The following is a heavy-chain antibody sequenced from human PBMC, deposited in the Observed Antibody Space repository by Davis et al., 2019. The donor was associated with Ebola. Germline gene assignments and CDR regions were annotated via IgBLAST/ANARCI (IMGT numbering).Heavy chain of an antibody. Sequence: GESLKISCAASGFTFSSYSMNWVRQAPGKGLEWVAVISFDGNTKFYRDSVNGRFTISRDNSKNTLSLQMNSLRPEDTAVYYCARSTTGSPHPFNYWGQGTLVVVSS. CDR2: ISFDGNTK. CDR1: GFTFSSYS. J-gene: IGHJ4*02. D-gene: IGHD1-26*01. V-gene: IGHV3-30*03. CDR3: ARSTTGSPHPFNY.